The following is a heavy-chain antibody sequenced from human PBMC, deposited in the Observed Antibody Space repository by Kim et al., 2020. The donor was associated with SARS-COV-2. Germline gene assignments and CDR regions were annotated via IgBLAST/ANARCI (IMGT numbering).Heavy chain of an antibody. CDR1: GYTFTTYN. CDR2: INAGNGDT. CDR3: ARTTDF. V-gene: IGHV1-3*01. J-gene: IGHJ4*02. Sequence: ASVKVSCKASGYTFTTYNMHWVRQAPGQRLEWMGWINAGNGDTKYSQKFQGRVTLARDTSASTHYLELSSLTSEDTAVYYCARTTDFWGQGTLVTVPP. D-gene: IGHD3-3*01.